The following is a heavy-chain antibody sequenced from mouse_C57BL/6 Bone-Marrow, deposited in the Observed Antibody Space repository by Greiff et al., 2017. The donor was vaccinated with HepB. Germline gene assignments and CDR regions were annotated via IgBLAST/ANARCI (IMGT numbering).Heavy chain of an antibody. J-gene: IGHJ3*01. D-gene: IGHD1-1*01. CDR3: AIFHYYGSSVFAY. CDR2: IHPSDSDT. CDR1: GYTFTSYW. Sequence: VQLQQPGAELVKPGASVKVSCKASGYTFTSYWMHWVKQRPGQGLEWIGRIHPSDSDTNYNQKFKGKATLTVDKSSSTAYMQLSSLTYEDSAVYYCAIFHYYGSSVFAYWGQGTLVTVSA. V-gene: IGHV1-74*01.